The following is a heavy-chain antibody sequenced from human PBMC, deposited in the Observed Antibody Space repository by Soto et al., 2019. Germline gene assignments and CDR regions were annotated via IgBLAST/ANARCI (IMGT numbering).Heavy chain of an antibody. CDR1: GFTFSSYA. D-gene: IGHD2-2*01. Sequence: EVQLLESGGGLVQPGGSLRLSCAASGFTFSSYAMSWVRQAPGKGLEWVSAISGSGDSTYYADSVKGRFTISRDNSKNTLYLQMNSLRAEDTAVYYCAKQGIGDIVVVPAAIFDYWGQGTLVTVSS. J-gene: IGHJ4*02. V-gene: IGHV3-23*01. CDR3: AKQGIGDIVVVPAAIFDY. CDR2: ISGSGDST.